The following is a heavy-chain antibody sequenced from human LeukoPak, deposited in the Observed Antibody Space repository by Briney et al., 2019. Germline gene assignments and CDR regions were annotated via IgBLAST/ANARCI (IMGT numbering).Heavy chain of an antibody. CDR2: INPSDSYT. CDR1: GYSFSTYW. V-gene: IGHV5-10-1*01. D-gene: IGHD3-10*01. CDR3: ARGSGSSGYYGMDV. Sequence: GESLKISCKGSGYSFSTYWINWVRQTPGKGPEWMGRINPSDSYTKYSPSFQGHVTISTDKSINTVHLQWSSLKASDTATYYCARGSGSSGYYGMDVWGKGTTVTVSS. J-gene: IGHJ6*04.